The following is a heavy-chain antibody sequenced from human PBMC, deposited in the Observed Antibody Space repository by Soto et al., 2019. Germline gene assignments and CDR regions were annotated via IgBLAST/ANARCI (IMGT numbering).Heavy chain of an antibody. V-gene: IGHV1-69*02. D-gene: IGHD2-15*01. Sequence: GASVKVSCKASGGTFSSYTISWVRQAPGQGLEWMGRIIPILGIANYAQKFQGRVTITADKSTSTAYMELSSLRSEDTAVYYCARSDSVRYCSGGSCYSDYWGQGTLVTVSS. CDR1: GGTFSSYT. CDR3: ARSDSVRYCSGGSCYSDY. J-gene: IGHJ4*02. CDR2: IIPILGIA.